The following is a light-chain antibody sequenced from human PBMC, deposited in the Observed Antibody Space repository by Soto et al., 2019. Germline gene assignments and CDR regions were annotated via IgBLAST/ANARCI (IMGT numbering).Light chain of an antibody. CDR2: EVS. Sequence: QSVLTQPASVSGSPGQSITISCTGTSSDVGGYNYVSWYQQRPGKAPKLMIYEVSNRPSGVSNRFSGSKSGNTASLTISGLQAEDEADYYCSSYTSSSTWLFGGGTKLTVL. J-gene: IGLJ3*02. CDR3: SSYTSSSTWL. CDR1: SSDVGGYNY. V-gene: IGLV2-14*01.